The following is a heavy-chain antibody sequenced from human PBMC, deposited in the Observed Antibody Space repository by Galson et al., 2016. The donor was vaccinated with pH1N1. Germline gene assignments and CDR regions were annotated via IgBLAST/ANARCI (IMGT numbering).Heavy chain of an antibody. D-gene: IGHD6-19*01. CDR1: GFTFSTYW. J-gene: IGHJ4*02. CDR2: IKQDGSEK. V-gene: IGHV3-7*01. CDR3: AKGGLAPGDY. Sequence: SLRLSCAASGFTFSTYWMHWVRQAPGKGLEWVANIKQDGSEKYYLDSEGRFTISRDNAKESLFLQMNSLRAEDTAVYYCAKGGLAPGDYWGQGTLVTASS.